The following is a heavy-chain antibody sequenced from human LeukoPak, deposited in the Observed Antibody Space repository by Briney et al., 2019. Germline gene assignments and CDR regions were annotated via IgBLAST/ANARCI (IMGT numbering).Heavy chain of an antibody. Sequence: EASVKVSCKVSGYILSALSMHWVRQTPGKGLEWMGGFHPEDGETVYAQRFQGRVTMTEDTSTDTAYMELSSLRSEDSAVYYCATGIVVAGTGYYFDYWGQGTMVTVSS. J-gene: IGHJ4*02. V-gene: IGHV1-24*01. D-gene: IGHD6-19*01. CDR2: FHPEDGET. CDR3: ATGIVVAGTGYYFDY. CDR1: GYILSALS.